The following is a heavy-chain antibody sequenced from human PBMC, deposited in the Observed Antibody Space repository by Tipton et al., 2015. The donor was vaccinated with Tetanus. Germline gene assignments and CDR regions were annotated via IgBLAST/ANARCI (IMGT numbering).Heavy chain of an antibody. CDR2: VYYDGSA. CDR3: ARHVVEAVPRWCDP. V-gene: IGHV4-39*01. J-gene: IGHJ5*02. D-gene: IGHD6-19*01. Sequence: TLSLTCTVSSASISSSDYYWGWIRQPPGKGLEWIGSVYYDGSAYRNPSLESRLTISVDTSKNQFSLKLNSVSAADTAVYYCARHVVEAVPRWCDPWGQGTLVTVSS. CDR1: SASISSSDYY.